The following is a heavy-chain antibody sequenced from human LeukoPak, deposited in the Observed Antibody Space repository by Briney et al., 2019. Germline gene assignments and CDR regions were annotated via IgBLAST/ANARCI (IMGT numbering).Heavy chain of an antibody. D-gene: IGHD3-9*01. CDR3: ARVRTTDTLTGYKQELDY. CDR1: GFTFSDYE. CDR2: ISAGAGVI. Sequence: GGSLRLSCAASGFTFSDYEMNWVRQAPEKGLKWVSYISAGAGVIFYADSVKGRFSITRDNAKNSLFLQMNSLRAEDTAVYYCARVRTTDTLTGYKQELDYWGRGTLVTVSS. V-gene: IGHV3-48*03. J-gene: IGHJ4*02.